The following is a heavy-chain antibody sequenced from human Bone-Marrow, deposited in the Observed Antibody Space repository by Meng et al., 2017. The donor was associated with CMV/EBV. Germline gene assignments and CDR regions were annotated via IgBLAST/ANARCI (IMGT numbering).Heavy chain of an antibody. CDR1: GGSISSSSYY. D-gene: IGHD6-6*01. V-gene: IGHV4-39*01. J-gene: IGHJ6*02. CDR3: ARHAYSTSSPYYYYDLDV. CDR2: VSYSGST. Sequence: SETLSLTCTVPGGSISSSSYYWGWIRQPPGKGLEWIGSVSYSGSTQYNPSLKSRVTISVDTSKNHFSLKLSSVTAADTAIYYCARHAYSTSSPYYYYDLDVWGQGTTVAVSS.